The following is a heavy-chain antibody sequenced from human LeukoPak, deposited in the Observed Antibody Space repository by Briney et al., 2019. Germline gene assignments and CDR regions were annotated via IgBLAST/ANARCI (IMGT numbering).Heavy chain of an antibody. J-gene: IGHJ5*02. Sequence: GASVKVSCKASGYTFTSYAMNWVRQAPGQGLEWMGWINTNTGNPTYAQGFTGRFVFSLDTSVSTAYLQISSLKAEDTAVYYCARDRVRLVVTTHNWFDPWGQGTLVTVSS. CDR3: ARDRVRLVVTTHNWFDP. D-gene: IGHD3-22*01. V-gene: IGHV7-4-1*02. CDR1: GYTFTSYA. CDR2: INTNTGNP.